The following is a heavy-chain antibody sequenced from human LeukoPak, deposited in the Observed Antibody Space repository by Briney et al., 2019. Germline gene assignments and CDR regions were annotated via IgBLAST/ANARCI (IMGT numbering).Heavy chain of an antibody. CDR2: INSDGRST. V-gene: IGHV3-74*01. J-gene: IGHJ4*02. CDR1: GFTFSTYW. D-gene: IGHD3-22*01. CDR3: ARAEYYYGSSGYWFDY. Sequence: GGSLRLSCAASGFTFSTYWMHWVRQAPGKGLVWVSRINSDGRSTNYADSVKGRFTISRDNAKNTLCLQMNSLRVEDTALYYCARAEYYYGSSGYWFDYWGQGTLVTVSS.